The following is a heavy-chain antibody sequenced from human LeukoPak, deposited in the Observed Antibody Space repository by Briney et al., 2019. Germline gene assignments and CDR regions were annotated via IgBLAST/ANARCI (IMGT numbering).Heavy chain of an antibody. V-gene: IGHV4-34*01. CDR1: GGSFSGYY. CDR3: ARVYSSSSMPAFDI. Sequence: SETLSLTCAVYGGSFSGYYWSWIRQPPGKGLEWIGEINHSGSTNYNPSLESRVTISVDTSKNQFSLKLSSVTAADTAVYYCARVYSSSSMPAFDIWGQGTMVTVSS. CDR2: INHSGST. J-gene: IGHJ3*02. D-gene: IGHD6-6*01.